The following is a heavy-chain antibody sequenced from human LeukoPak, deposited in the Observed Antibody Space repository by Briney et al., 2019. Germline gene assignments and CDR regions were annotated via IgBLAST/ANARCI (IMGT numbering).Heavy chain of an antibody. J-gene: IGHJ4*02. CDR3: ARRYFGY. CDR2: IKQDGSEK. V-gene: IGHV3-7*03. CDR1: GFTFSSYW. Sequence: PGGSLRLSCTAPGFTFSSYWMSWVRQAPGKGLEWVANIKQDGSEKYYVDSVKGRFTISRDNAKNSLFLQMNSLRGEDTAVYYCARRYFGYWGQGTLVTVSS.